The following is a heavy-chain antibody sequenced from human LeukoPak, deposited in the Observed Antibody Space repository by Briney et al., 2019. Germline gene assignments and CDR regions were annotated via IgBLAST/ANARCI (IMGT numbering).Heavy chain of an antibody. J-gene: IGHJ4*02. Sequence: ASVKVSCKASGYTFTSYGISWVRQAPGQGLEWMGWISAYNGNTNYAQKLQGRVTMTTDTSTSTAYMELRSLRSDDTAVYYCARVAEYYVRRYIRSPSTPDYWGQGTLVTVSS. D-gene: IGHD3-10*02. V-gene: IGHV1-18*01. CDR2: ISAYNGNT. CDR3: ARVAEYYVRRYIRSPSTPDY. CDR1: GYTFTSYG.